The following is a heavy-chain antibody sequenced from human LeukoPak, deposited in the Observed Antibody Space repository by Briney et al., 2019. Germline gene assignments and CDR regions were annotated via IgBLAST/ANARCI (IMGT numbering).Heavy chain of an antibody. CDR2: ISSSSSYI. D-gene: IGHD6-19*01. CDR1: GFTFSSYS. J-gene: IGHJ5*02. Sequence: GSLRLSCAASGFTFSSYSMNWFRQAPGKGLEWVSSISSSSSYIYYADSVKGRFTISRDNAKNSLYLQMNSLRAEDTAVYYCARDLAVAGKGYLGWSDPWGQGTLVTVSS. V-gene: IGHV3-21*01. CDR3: ARDLAVAGKGYLGWSDP.